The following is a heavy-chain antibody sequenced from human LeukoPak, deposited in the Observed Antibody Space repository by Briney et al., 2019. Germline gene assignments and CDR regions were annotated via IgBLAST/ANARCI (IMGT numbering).Heavy chain of an antibody. CDR3: ARVKDYVWGSYPQSTFDI. CDR1: GGSICSDY. D-gene: IGHD3-16*02. Sequence: PSETLSLTCTLSGGSICSDYWSWIRQPPGKGLEWIGYIYYSGSTNYNPSLKSRVTISVDTSKNQFSLKLSSVTAADTAVYYCARVKDYVWGSYPQSTFDIWGQGTMVTVSS. CDR2: IYYSGST. J-gene: IGHJ3*02. V-gene: IGHV4-59*01.